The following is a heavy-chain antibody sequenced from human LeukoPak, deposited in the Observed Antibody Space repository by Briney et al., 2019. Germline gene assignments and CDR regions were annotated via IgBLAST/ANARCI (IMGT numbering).Heavy chain of an antibody. CDR1: GGSITGSSYY. Sequence: SETLSLTCTVSGGSITGSSYYWGWIRQPPGKGLEWIGSIDYSGSTYYNPSLKSRVTISVDTSKIQFSLRLSSVTPADTAVYYCARSGDFWYFDLWGRGTLVTVSS. J-gene: IGHJ2*01. CDR2: IDYSGST. V-gene: IGHV4-39*07. CDR3: ARSGDFWYFDL. D-gene: IGHD2-21*01.